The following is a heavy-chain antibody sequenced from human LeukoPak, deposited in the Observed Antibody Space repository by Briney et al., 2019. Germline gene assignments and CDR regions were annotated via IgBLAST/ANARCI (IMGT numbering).Heavy chain of an antibody. J-gene: IGHJ2*01. CDR1: GYRFATYW. D-gene: IGHD2-15*01. V-gene: IGHV5-51*01. CDR2: IYPGDSDT. Sequence: GESLKISCKGSGYRFATYWIGWVRQMPGKGLEWMGIIYPGDSDTRYSPSFQGQVTISADKSITTAYLQWRSLKASDTAMYYCARRATSYEYFDLWGRGTLVTVSS. CDR3: ARRATSYEYFDL.